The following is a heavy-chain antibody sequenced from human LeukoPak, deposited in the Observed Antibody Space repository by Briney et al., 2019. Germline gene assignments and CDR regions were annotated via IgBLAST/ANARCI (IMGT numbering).Heavy chain of an antibody. D-gene: IGHD5-18*01. CDR1: GGAISSSSAY. V-gene: IGHV4-39*01. J-gene: IGHJ4*02. CDR2: IYYSKNT. Sequence: SETLSLTCTVSGGAISSSSAYWGWIRQPPGKGLEWIGSIYYSKNTYYNPSLKSRVTISADTSKNQFSLTLGSVSATDTAVYYCVSPRGFSYGYFDYWGQGTLVTVSS. CDR3: VSPRGFSYGYFDY.